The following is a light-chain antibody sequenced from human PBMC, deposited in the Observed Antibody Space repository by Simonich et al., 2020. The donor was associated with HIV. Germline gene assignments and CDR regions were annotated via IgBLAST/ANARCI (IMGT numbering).Light chain of an antibody. J-gene: IGKJ4*01. CDR2: WAS. CDR3: QQYYSAPIT. Sequence: DIVMTQSPDSLAVSLGERATINCKSSQSVLYSSNNKNYFAWYHPKPGQPPKVLIYWASTRESGVPDRFSGSGSGTDFTLTISSLQAEDVAVYYCQQYYSAPITFGGGTKVEIK. CDR1: QSVLYSSNNKNY. V-gene: IGKV4-1*01.